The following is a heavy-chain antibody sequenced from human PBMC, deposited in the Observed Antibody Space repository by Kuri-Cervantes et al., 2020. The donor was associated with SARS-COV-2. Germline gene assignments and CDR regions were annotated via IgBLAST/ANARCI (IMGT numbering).Heavy chain of an antibody. J-gene: IGHJ5*02. D-gene: IGHD3-16*01. V-gene: IGHV4-59*12. Sequence: ESLKISCTVSGGSISSYYWSWIRQPPGKGLEWIGYIYYSGSTNYNPSLKSRVTISVDTSKNQFSLKLSSVTAADTAVYYCARWGTWGGIDPWGQGTLVTVSS. CDR3: ARWGTWGGIDP. CDR2: IYYSGST. CDR1: GGSISSYY.